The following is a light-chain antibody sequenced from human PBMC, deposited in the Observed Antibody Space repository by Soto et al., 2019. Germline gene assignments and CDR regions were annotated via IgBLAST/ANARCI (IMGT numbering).Light chain of an antibody. CDR3: SSYTSSGTHA. V-gene: IGLV2-14*01. J-gene: IGLJ1*01. CDR1: SGDAGAYNS. Sequence: QSALTQPASVSGSPGQSITISCTGASGDAGAYNSVSWYQQHPGRAPKVLIYNVYDRPSGVTNRFSGSKSGNTASLTISGLQAEDEADYYCSSYTSSGTHAFGTGTKLTVL. CDR2: NVY.